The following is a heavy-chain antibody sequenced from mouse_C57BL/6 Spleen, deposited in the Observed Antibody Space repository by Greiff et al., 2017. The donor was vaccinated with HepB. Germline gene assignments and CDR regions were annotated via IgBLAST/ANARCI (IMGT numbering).Heavy chain of an antibody. CDR2: IYPGDGDT. J-gene: IGHJ2*01. CDR1: GYAFSSSW. CDR3: ARGGYGSSYVDY. Sequence: VKLMESGPELVKPGASVKISCKASGYAFSSSWMNWVKQRPGKGLEWIGRIYPGDGDTNYNGKFKGKATLTADKSSSTAYMQLSSLTSEDSAVYCCARGGYGSSYVDYWGQGTTLTVSS. V-gene: IGHV1-82*01. D-gene: IGHD1-1*01.